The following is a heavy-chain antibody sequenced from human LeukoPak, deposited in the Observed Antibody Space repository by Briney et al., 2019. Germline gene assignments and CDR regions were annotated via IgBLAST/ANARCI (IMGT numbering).Heavy chain of an antibody. CDR2: IHYTGTT. J-gene: IGHJ6*03. Sequence: SETLSLTCTVSGYSMSSGYNCGWIRQPPGKVLEWIWSIHYTGTTFYNPSLKSRFTISVDTSKNQLSLKLSTVTAADTAVYYCARTGGSLYFYYYMDVWGKGTSVSVFS. V-gene: IGHV4-38-2*02. CDR1: GYSMSSGYN. CDR3: ARTGGSLYFYYYMDV. D-gene: IGHD3-10*01.